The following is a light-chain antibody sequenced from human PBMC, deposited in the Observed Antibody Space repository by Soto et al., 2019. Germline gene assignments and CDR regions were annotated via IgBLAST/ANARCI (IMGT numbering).Light chain of an antibody. CDR2: GTS. CDR1: QSVSVN. Sequence: EIVITQSPATLSVSPGERATLSCRASQSVSVNFAWYQQRPGQGPSLLIYGTSTRAGGVPARFSGGGSGTEFTLTITSLQPEDFAVYYCQQYNNWPRTFGQGTKVDI. V-gene: IGKV3-15*01. J-gene: IGKJ1*01. CDR3: QQYNNWPRT.